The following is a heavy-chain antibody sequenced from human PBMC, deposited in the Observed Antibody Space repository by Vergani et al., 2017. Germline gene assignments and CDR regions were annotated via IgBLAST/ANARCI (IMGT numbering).Heavy chain of an antibody. J-gene: IGHJ3*02. V-gene: IGHV3-11*01. CDR2: ISSSGSTI. D-gene: IGHD3-22*01. CDR3: ARGAYYYDSSGDLGYDAFDI. CDR1: GFTFSDYY. Sequence: QVQLVESGGGLVKPGGSLRLSCAASGFTFSDYYMSWIRQAPGKGLEWVSYISSSGSTIYYAASVKGRFTISRDNAKNSLYLQMNSLRAEDTAVYYCARGAYYYDSSGDLGYDAFDIWGQGTMVTVSS.